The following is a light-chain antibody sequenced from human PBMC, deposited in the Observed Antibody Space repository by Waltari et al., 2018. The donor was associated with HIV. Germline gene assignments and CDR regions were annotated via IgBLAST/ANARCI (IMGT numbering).Light chain of an antibody. V-gene: IGKV4-1*01. CDR2: WAS. CDR1: LCVLYSSNNNNY. Sequence: DIVMTQSPDFLAVSLGERATLNCKSSLCVLYSSNNNNYLTWYHQKPRQRPELLIYWASTRESAVPDRFSGSGSATDVTLTSSSLQAEDVAVYYCQQYYSTPLTFGGGTQVEIK. J-gene: IGKJ4*01. CDR3: QQYYSTPLT.